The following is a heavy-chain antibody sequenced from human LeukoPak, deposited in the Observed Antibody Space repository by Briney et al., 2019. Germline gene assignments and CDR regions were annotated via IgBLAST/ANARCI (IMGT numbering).Heavy chain of an antibody. D-gene: IGHD2-15*01. J-gene: IGHJ4*02. CDR1: GGSFSGYY. CDR3: ARGLSAIVY. V-gene: IGHV4-34*01. CDR2: INHSGST. Sequence: PSETLSLTCAVYGGSFSGYYWSWIRQPPGKGLEWIGEINHSGSTNYNPSLKSRVTISVDTSKNQSSLKLSSVTAADTAVYYCARGLSAIVYWGQGTLVTVSS.